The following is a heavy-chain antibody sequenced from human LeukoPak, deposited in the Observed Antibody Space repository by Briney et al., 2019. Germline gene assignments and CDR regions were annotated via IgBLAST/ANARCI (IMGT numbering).Heavy chain of an antibody. J-gene: IGHJ4*02. CDR1: GGSISSCY. CDR3: ARNENYNSGWYIDY. D-gene: IGHD6-19*01. Sequence: PSETLSLTCTVSGGSISSCYWSWIRQPPGKGLEWIGFIYYSGSTNYNPSLKTRVTISVDTSRNQFSLKLSSVTAADTAVYYCARNENYNSGWYIDYWGQGTLVTVPS. V-gene: IGHV4-59*08. CDR2: IYYSGST.